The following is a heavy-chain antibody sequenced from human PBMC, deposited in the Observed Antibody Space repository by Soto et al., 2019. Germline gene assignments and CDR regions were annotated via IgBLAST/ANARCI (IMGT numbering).Heavy chain of an antibody. CDR3: AKSRGDSWNTYFFDY. J-gene: IGHJ4*02. Sequence: EVQLLESGGGSVQPGGSLMLSCAASGFTFDSYSLSWVRQAPGKGLEWVSGISGTGQTTHYGDSVKGRFIISRDNFRNTLYLQMNSLSAEDTAVYFCAKSRGDSWNTYFFDYWGRGALVTVSS. V-gene: IGHV3-23*01. D-gene: IGHD2-21*01. CDR2: ISGTGQTT. CDR1: GFTFDSYS.